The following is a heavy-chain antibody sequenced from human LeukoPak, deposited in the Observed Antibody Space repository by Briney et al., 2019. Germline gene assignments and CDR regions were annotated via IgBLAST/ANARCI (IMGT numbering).Heavy chain of an antibody. CDR1: GFTFSSYA. CDR3: ARDALSVVVVPAAIDY. CDR2: ISSSGSTI. J-gene: IGHJ4*02. D-gene: IGHD2-2*01. Sequence: PGGSLRLSCAAPGFTFSSYAMSWIRQAPGKGLEWVSYISSSGSTIYYADSVKGRFTISRDNAKNSLYLQMNSLRAEDTAVYYCARDALSVVVVPAAIDYWGQGTLVTVSS. V-gene: IGHV3-11*01.